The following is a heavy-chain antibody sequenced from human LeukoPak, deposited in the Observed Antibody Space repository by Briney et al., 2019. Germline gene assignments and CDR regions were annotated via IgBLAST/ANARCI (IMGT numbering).Heavy chain of an antibody. J-gene: IGHJ4*02. CDR3: ARGGGNYCGGDCYRQPFDY. CDR1: GFTFSSYE. CDR2: IDGRGSTI. Sequence: GGSLRLSCAASGFTFSSYEMTWVRQAPGKGLEWVSYIDGRGSTIYYADAVRGRFTISRDNAKNSLYLQMNSLRAEDTAVYYCARGGGNYCGGDCYRQPFDYWGQGTLVTVSS. V-gene: IGHV3-48*03. D-gene: IGHD2-21*02.